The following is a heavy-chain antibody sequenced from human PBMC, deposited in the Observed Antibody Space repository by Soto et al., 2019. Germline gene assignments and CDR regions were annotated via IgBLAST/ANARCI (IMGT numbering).Heavy chain of an antibody. V-gene: IGHV3-74*01. Sequence: EVPLVESGGGLVQPGGSLTLSCASSGFTFTTYWMHWVRQAPGKGLVWVSRIKGDGSSTSQAVSMEGRFTISRDNAKDTVYLQMNSLRVEDTAVYYCARGGKNIYAVDVWGQGTTVIVSS. J-gene: IGHJ6*02. CDR3: ARGGKNIYAVDV. CDR2: IKGDGSST. CDR1: GFTFTTYW. D-gene: IGHD3-16*01.